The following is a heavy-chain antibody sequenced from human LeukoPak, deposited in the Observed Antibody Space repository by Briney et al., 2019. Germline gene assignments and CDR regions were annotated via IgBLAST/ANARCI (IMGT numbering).Heavy chain of an antibody. CDR1: GGSISSGGYS. Sequence: SETLSLTGAVSGGSISSGGYSWSWIRQPPGKGLEWIGYIYHSGSTYYNPSLKSRVTISVDRSKNQFSLKLSSVTAADTAVYYCARVAAVAGPKQNDAFDIWGQGTMVTVSS. CDR2: IYHSGST. J-gene: IGHJ3*02. V-gene: IGHV4-30-2*01. D-gene: IGHD6-19*01. CDR3: ARVAAVAGPKQNDAFDI.